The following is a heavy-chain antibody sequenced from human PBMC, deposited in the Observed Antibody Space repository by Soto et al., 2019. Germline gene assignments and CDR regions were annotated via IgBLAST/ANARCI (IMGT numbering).Heavy chain of an antibody. Sequence: SETLSLTCAVSGGSLGRSPYHWGRIRQPPGKGLXWIXXIXXSXXXXXNXXRRGRVTLFVDTSMHHFCLNLKSVTATDTAVYYWALTAPIEVAGPDFWGQGTLVSAS. CDR3: ALTAPIEVAGPDF. CDR1: GGSLGRSPYH. V-gene: IGHV4-39*02. D-gene: IGHD2-2*02. J-gene: IGHJ4*02. CDR2: IXXSXXX.